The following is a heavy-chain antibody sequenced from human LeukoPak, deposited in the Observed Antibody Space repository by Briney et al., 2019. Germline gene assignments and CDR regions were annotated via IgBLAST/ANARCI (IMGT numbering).Heavy chain of an antibody. Sequence: SVKVSCKASGGTFSSYAISGVRQAPGRGLEWMGRIIPIFDTAKYAQKFQGRDTITTGESTSTAYMELSSLRSEDTAVYYCARGFDYWGQGTLVTVSS. CDR1: GGTFSSYA. CDR2: IIPIFDTA. V-gene: IGHV1-69*05. J-gene: IGHJ4*02. CDR3: ARGFDY.